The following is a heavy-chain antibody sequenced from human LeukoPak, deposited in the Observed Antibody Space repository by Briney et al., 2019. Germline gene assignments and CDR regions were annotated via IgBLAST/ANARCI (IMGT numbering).Heavy chain of an antibody. Sequence: ASVKVSCKASGYTFTHYYIHWVRQAPGQGLEWMGRINPTSGGKDYAQKFQGRVTMTKDSSISTAYLHLTSLRSDDTAVYYCARDNSHVRFGDNWFDPWGQGTLVTVSS. CDR3: ARDNSHVRFGDNWFDP. J-gene: IGHJ5*02. D-gene: IGHD3-10*01. CDR2: INPTSGGK. V-gene: IGHV1-2*06. CDR1: GYTFTHYY.